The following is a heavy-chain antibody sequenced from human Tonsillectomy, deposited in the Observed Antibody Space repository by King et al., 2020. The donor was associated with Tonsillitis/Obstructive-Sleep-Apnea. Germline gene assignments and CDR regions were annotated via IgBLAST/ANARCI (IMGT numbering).Heavy chain of an antibody. Sequence: VQLQESGPGLVKPSQTLSLTCTVSGGSISSGGYYWSWIRQHPGKGLEWIGDIYYSGSTYYNPSLKSRVTISVDTSKNQFSLKLSSVTAADTAVYYCARTPVRWANVLFTEQTQNWFDPWGQGTLVTVSS. D-gene: IGHD4/OR15-4a*01. V-gene: IGHV4-31*03. CDR1: GGSISSGGYY. CDR3: ARTPVRWANVLFTEQTQNWFDP. J-gene: IGHJ5*02. CDR2: IYYSGST.